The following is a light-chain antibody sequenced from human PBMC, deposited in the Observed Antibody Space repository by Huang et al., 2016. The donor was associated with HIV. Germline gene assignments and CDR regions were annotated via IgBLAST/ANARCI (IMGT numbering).Light chain of an antibody. V-gene: IGKV2-28*01. Sequence: DIVMTQSPLSLPVTPGEPASISCRSSQSLVHDNGYSYLDWYLQKPGQSPQVLIYIASVRAPGIPDRFSGGGSDTNFTLEINRVDAEDVGTYYCMQSLQSLTFGGGTRLEIK. CDR2: IAS. J-gene: IGKJ4*01. CDR3: MQSLQSLT. CDR1: QSLVHDNGYSY.